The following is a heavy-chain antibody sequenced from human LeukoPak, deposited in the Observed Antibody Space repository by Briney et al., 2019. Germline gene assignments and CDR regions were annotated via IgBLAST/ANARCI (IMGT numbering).Heavy chain of an antibody. D-gene: IGHD6-19*01. J-gene: IGHJ4*02. CDR3: ARDPLAVAGMPTDY. CDR2: INPNSGDT. V-gene: IGHV1-2*06. CDR1: GYTFTGYY. Sequence: ASVKVSCKASGYTFTGYYMHWVRQAPGQGLEWMGRINPNSGDTNYAQKFQGRVTMTRDTSISTAYMELSRLRSDDTAVYYCARDPLAVAGMPTDYRGQGTLVTVSS.